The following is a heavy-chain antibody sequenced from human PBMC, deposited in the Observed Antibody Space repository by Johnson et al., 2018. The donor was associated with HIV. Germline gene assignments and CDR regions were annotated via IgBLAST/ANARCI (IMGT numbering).Heavy chain of an antibody. CDR1: SNY. D-gene: IGHD6-6*01. CDR3: ARASSLAARGADAFDI. Sequence: SNYMSWVRQAPGKGLVWVSRSNSDGSSTSYADSGKGRFNISRSNSKNTLYLQMNSLRAEDTAVYYCARASSLAARGADAFDIWGQGTMVTVSS. V-gene: IGHV3-74*01. J-gene: IGHJ3*02. CDR2: SNSDGSST.